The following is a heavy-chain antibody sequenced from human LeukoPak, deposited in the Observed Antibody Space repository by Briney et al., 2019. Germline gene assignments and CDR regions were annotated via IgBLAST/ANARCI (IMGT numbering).Heavy chain of an antibody. CDR2: IYYSGST. CDR1: GGSISSGGYY. D-gene: IGHD1-14*01. V-gene: IGHV4-31*03. CDR3: ARRLQVATEAFDI. Sequence: PSETLSLTCTVSGGSISSGGYYWSWIRQHPGKGLEWIGYIYYSGSTYYNPSLKSRVTISVDTSKNQFSLKLSSVTAADTAVYYCARRLQVATEAFDIWGQGTMATVSS. J-gene: IGHJ3*02.